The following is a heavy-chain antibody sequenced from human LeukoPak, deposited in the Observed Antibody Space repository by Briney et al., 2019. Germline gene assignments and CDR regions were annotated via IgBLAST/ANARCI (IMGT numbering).Heavy chain of an antibody. V-gene: IGHV4-34*01. CDR2: INHSGYT. Sequence: SETLSLTCAVSGVSFDDYYWSWVRQTPGKGLEWLGEINHSGYTNDSPSLRSRVTLSIDTSRKQFSLNLRSVTVADAGIYYCTRMTTGHDYWGQGTLVTVSS. D-gene: IGHD4-17*01. CDR3: TRMTTGHDY. J-gene: IGHJ4*02. CDR1: GVSFDDYY.